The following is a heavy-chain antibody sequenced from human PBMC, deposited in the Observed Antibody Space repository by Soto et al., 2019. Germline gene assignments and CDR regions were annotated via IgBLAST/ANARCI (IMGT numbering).Heavy chain of an antibody. CDR1: GFTFGDYA. D-gene: IGHD3-3*01. CDR3: TVLEWLLLLYDAFDI. Sequence: GGSLRLSCTASGFTFGDYAMSWFRQAPGKGLEWVGFIRSKAYGGTTEYAASVKGRFTISRDDSKSIAYLQMNSLKTEDTAVYYCTVLEWLLLLYDAFDIWGQGTMVTVSS. V-gene: IGHV3-49*03. J-gene: IGHJ3*02. CDR2: IRSKAYGGTT.